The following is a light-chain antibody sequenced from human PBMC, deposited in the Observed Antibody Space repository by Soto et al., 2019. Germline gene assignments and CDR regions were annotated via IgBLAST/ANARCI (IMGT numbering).Light chain of an antibody. J-gene: IGKJ1*01. V-gene: IGKV4-1*01. CDR2: WAS. CDR3: QQYYSPPWT. Sequence: DIVMTQSPDSPAVSLGERATINCKSSQSVLYSSNNKNYLAWYQQKPGQPPKLLIYWASTRESGVPDRFSGSGSGTDFTLTISSLQAEDVAVYYCQQYYSPPWTFGQGTKVDIK. CDR1: QSVLYSSNNKNY.